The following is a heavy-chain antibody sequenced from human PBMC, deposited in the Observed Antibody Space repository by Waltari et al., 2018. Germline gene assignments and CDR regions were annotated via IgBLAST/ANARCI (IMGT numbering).Heavy chain of an antibody. CDR3: AKSMGDILTPFDS. CDR1: GGAFFRLS. CDR2: VIPIFSTP. V-gene: IGHV1-69*01. J-gene: IGHJ4*02. Sequence: QLEQSGTDVQKPGSSVRVSCQASGGAFFRLSINWLRQAPGQGLEWMGAVIPIFSTPHYEQKMQGRLTISADASTDTVNMELTGLTSDDTAVYYCAKSMGDILTPFDSWGQGTLVTVSS. D-gene: IGHD3-9*01.